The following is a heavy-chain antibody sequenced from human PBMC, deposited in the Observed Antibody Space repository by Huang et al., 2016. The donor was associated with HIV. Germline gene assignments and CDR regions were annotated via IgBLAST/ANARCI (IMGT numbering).Heavy chain of an antibody. Sequence: QVQLQQSGPGLVKPSATLSLTCAVSDGSIRSSSYYWGWIRQPPGKGLEWVGSIFSSGTTYYNPSLKRRVTMSVDRSKNQFSLKLNSVTAADTAVYYCALTGVVVVVAADDAFDIWGQGTMVAVSS. CDR1: DGSIRSSSYY. CDR3: ALTGVVVVVAADDAFDI. D-gene: IGHD2-15*01. V-gene: IGHV4-39*01. CDR2: IFSSGTT. J-gene: IGHJ3*02.